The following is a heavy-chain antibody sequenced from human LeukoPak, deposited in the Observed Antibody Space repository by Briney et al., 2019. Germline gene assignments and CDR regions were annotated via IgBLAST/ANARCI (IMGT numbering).Heavy chain of an antibody. CDR2: ISSDGSTE. V-gene: IGHV3-30*03. CDR1: GFTFSIYG. CDR3: ARDYNFDY. Sequence: PGGSLRLSCAASGFTFSIYGMHWVRQTPGKGLEWVAVISSDGSTEHYADSVKGRFTISRDNSKNTLYLQMNRLRAEDTAVYYCARDYNFDYWGQGTLVTVSS. J-gene: IGHJ4*02.